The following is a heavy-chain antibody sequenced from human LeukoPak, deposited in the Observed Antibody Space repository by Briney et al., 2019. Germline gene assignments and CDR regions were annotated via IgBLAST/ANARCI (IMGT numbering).Heavy chain of an antibody. CDR3: ARVFDEWPTRGVDH. CDR1: GFTFANYS. CDR2: ISRRGGST. D-gene: IGHD3-10*01. J-gene: IGHJ4*02. V-gene: IGHV3-23*01. Sequence: GGSLRLSCPASGFTFANYSMNWVRQPPGKGLEWVSAISRRGGSTYYADSVTGRLTISRDNSTNTVFLQLNRRRGDDTAVYFCARVFDEWPTRGVDHWGQGTLVPVSS.